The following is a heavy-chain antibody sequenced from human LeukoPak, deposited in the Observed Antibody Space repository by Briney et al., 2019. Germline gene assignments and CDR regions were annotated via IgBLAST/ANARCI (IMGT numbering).Heavy chain of an antibody. D-gene: IGHD7-27*01. CDR3: AKDKLGMFDY. J-gene: IGHJ4*02. CDR1: GFTFDDYA. V-gene: IGHV3-43*02. CDR2: ISGDGGST. Sequence: GGSLRLSCAASGFTFDDYAMHWVRQAPGKGLEWVSLISGDGGSTYYADSVKGRFTISRDNSKNSLYLQMNSLRTEDTDLYYCAKDKLGMFDYWGQGTLVTVSS.